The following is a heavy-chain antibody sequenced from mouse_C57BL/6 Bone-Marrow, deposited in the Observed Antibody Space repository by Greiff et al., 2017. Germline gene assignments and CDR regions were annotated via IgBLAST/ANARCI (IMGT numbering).Heavy chain of an antibody. CDR2: IYPGDGET. Sequence: VQLQQSGAELVKPGASVKISCKASGYAFSSYWMNWVKQRPGKSREWIGQIYPGDGETNYNGKFKGKATLTADKSSSTAYMPLRSLTSDDSAVYFCARGAYWGQGTLVTVSA. J-gene: IGHJ3*01. V-gene: IGHV1-80*01. CDR3: ARGAY. CDR1: GYAFSSYW.